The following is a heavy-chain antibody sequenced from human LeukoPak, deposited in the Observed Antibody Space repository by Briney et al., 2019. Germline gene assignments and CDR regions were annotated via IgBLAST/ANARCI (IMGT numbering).Heavy chain of an antibody. V-gene: IGHV4-59*01. Sequence: PSETLSLTCPVSGGSLSSYYWSWIRQPPGKGLGWIGYIYYSGSTNYNPSLKSRVTISVDTSKNQFSLKLSSVTAADTAVYYCARDLVVGWSRRVFDYWGQGTLVTVSS. CDR1: GGSLSSYY. CDR3: ARDLVVGWSRRVFDY. J-gene: IGHJ4*02. CDR2: IYYSGST. D-gene: IGHD2-15*01.